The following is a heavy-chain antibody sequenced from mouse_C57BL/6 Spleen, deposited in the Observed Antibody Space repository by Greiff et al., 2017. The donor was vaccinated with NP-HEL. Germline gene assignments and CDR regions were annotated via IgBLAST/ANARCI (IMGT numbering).Heavy chain of an antibody. CDR1: GYTFTSYW. J-gene: IGHJ3*01. Sequence: QVHVKQSGAELVRPGTSVKLSCKASGYTFTSYWMHWVKQRPGQGLEWIGVIDPSDSYTNYNQKFKGKATLTVDTSSSTAYMQLSSLTSEDSAVYYCARSDSNSAYWGQGTLVTVSA. D-gene: IGHD2-5*01. CDR2: IDPSDSYT. CDR3: ARSDSNSAY. V-gene: IGHV1-59*01.